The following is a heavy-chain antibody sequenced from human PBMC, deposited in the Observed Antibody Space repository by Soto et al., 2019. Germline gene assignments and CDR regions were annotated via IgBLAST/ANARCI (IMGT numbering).Heavy chain of an antibody. Sequence: GGSLRLSCAASGFTFSSYAMSWVRQAPGKGLEWVSAISGSGGSTYYADSVKGRFTISRDNSKNTLYLQMNSLRAEDTAVYYCAKVRQRAIFYYYYGMDVWGQGTTVTVSS. CDR3: AKVRQRAIFYYYYGMDV. CDR1: GFTFSSYA. CDR2: ISGSGGST. D-gene: IGHD3-3*01. J-gene: IGHJ6*02. V-gene: IGHV3-23*01.